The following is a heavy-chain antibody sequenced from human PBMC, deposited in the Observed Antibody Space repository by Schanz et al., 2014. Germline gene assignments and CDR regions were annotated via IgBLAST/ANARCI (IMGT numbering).Heavy chain of an antibody. J-gene: IGHJ3*02. CDR1: GYTFTSYS. D-gene: IGHD2-2*01. CDR2: INVGNGNM. V-gene: IGHV1-3*01. Sequence: QVQLVQSGAELRKPGTSVKVSCKASGYTFTSYSIHWVRQAPGQGLEWMGWINVGNGNMKYSQKFQGRVTITRDTSASTAYMELTSLRSEDTALYYCARGTMPGTFDIWGQGTMXTVSS. CDR3: ARGTMPGTFDI.